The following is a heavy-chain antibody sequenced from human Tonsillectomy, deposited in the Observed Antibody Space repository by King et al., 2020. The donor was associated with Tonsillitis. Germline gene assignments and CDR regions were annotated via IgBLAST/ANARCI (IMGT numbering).Heavy chain of an antibody. V-gene: IGHV3-30*18. Sequence: VQLVESGGGVVQPGRSLRLSCAASGFTFSSYGMHWVRQAPGKGLEWVAVISYDGSNKYYADSVKGRFTISRDNSKNTLYLQMNSLRAEDTAVYYCAKFEDTAMAFDYWGQGTLVTVSS. D-gene: IGHD5-18*01. J-gene: IGHJ4*02. CDR3: AKFEDTAMAFDY. CDR2: ISYDGSNK. CDR1: GFTFSSYG.